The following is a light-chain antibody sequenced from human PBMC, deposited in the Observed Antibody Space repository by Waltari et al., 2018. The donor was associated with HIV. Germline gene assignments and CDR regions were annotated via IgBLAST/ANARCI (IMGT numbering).Light chain of an antibody. CDR2: KDT. V-gene: IGLV3-25*03. CDR3: HAEDNSGAAF. J-gene: IGLJ2*01. Sequence: SSGLTQPPSVSVSPGQTAKITCSGDGLSKQYVFWYQQKTGPPPVLVIYKDTERPAKMPERCSGATSGTTDTVTISGVQAEDEAYYFCHAEDNSGAAFFGGGTRLTVL. CDR1: GLSKQY.